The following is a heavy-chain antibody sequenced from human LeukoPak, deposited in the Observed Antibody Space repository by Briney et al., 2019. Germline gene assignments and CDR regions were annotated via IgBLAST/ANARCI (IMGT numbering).Heavy chain of an antibody. CDR1: GFTFSNYG. CDR3: ATVGGSFLSNAFDM. D-gene: IGHD1-26*01. CDR2: IRYDGSDK. J-gene: IGHJ3*02. V-gene: IGHV3-30*02. Sequence: GGSLRLSCAASGFTFSNYGVHWVRQAPDKGLEWVAFIRYDGSDKYYADSVKGRVTISRDNSKNTLYLQMNSLRVEDTAVYYCATVGGSFLSNAFDMWGQGTKVTVSS.